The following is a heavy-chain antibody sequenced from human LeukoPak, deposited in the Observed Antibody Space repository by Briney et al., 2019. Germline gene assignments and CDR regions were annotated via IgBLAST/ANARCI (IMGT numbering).Heavy chain of an antibody. J-gene: IGHJ4*02. V-gene: IGHV3-23*01. CDR2: IIGSSGDT. Sequence: PGGSLRLSCAASGFSLTNFAMSWVRQAPGKGLEWVSLIIGSSGDTFYADSVKGRFTISRDNSKNGLYLQMNSLRAEGTALYYCAKGVYDYIEMGYFDYWGQGTLVTVSS. D-gene: IGHD5/OR15-5a*01. CDR1: GFSLTNFA. CDR3: AKGVYDYIEMGYFDY.